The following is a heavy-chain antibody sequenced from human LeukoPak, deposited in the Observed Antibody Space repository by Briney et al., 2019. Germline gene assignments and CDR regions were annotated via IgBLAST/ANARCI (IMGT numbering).Heavy chain of an antibody. J-gene: IGHJ4*02. CDR3: AKGQDILTGSHFDY. Sequence: PGGSLRLSCAASGFTFSSYGMSWVRQAPGKGLEWVSAISGSGGSTYYADSVKGRFTISRDNSKNTLYLQMNSLRAEDTAVYYCAKGQDILTGSHFDYWGQGTLVTVSS. D-gene: IGHD3-9*01. V-gene: IGHV3-23*01. CDR1: GFTFSSYG. CDR2: ISGSGGST.